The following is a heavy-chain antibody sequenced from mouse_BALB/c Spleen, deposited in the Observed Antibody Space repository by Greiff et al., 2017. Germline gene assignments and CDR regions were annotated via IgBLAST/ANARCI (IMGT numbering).Heavy chain of an antibody. CDR1: GFTFSSYG. CDR3: ASITTVVAPFFDY. J-gene: IGHJ2*01. Sequence: EVQLVESGGDLVKPGGSLKLSCAASGFTFSSYGMSWVRQTPDKRLEWVATISSGGSYTDYPDSVKGRFTISRDNAKNTLYLQMSSLKSEDTAMYYCASITTVVAPFFDYWGQGTTLTVSS. V-gene: IGHV5-6*01. CDR2: ISSGGSYT. D-gene: IGHD1-1*01.